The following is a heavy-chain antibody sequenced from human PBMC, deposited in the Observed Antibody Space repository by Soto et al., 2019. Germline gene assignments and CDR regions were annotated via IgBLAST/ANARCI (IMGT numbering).Heavy chain of an antibody. CDR2: IYYSGAT. D-gene: IGHD3-10*01. CDR3: ARRVKYGSGRRPAYYFDY. Sequence: NPSETLSLTCNVSGASISGNYWSWIRQPPGKGLEWIGYIYYSGATNYNPSLESRVTISVDTSKNQFSLKLSSVTAADTAVYYCARRVKYGSGRRPAYYFDYWGQGTLVTVSS. V-gene: IGHV4-59*01. CDR1: GASISGNY. J-gene: IGHJ4*02.